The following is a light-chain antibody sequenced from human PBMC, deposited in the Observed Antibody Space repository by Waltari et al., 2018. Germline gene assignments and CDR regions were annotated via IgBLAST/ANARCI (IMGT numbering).Light chain of an antibody. CDR2: GAS. J-gene: IGKJ1*01. V-gene: IGKV1-12*01. Sequence: DIKMTQAQSSLSASVGDKVTITCRASQDIRTWLAWYQQKPGKAPKLLIYGASNLQGGVPSRFSGSGSGTDYTLAINSLQREDLATYYCQQGFNTPWTFGQGTKVEIE. CDR3: QQGFNTPWT. CDR1: QDIRTW.